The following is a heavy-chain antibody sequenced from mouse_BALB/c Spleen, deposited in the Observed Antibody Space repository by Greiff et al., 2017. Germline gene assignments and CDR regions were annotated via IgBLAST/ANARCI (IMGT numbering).Heavy chain of an antibody. CDR1: GYSITSGYY. D-gene: IGHD2-4*01. Sequence: EVKVEESGPGLVKPSQSLSLTCSVTGYSITSGYYWNWIRQFPGNKLEWMGYISYDGSNNYNPSLKNRISITRDTSKNQFFLKLNSVTTEDTATYYCARIYYDYEFAYWGQGTLVTVSA. CDR3: ARIYYDYEFAY. CDR2: ISYDGSN. V-gene: IGHV3-6*02. J-gene: IGHJ3*01.